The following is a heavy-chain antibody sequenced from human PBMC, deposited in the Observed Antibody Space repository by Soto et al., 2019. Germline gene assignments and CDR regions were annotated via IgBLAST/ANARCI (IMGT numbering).Heavy chain of an antibody. J-gene: IGHJ5*02. CDR1: GGSISSGGYY. Sequence: PSEILCLTCTVSGGSISSGGYYWSWIRQHPGKGLEWIGYIYYSGSTYYNPSLKSRVTISVDTSKNQFSLKLSSVTAADTAVYYCARDPSGTYYYDSSGYSHAPWGQGTLVTVSS. V-gene: IGHV4-31*03. CDR3: ARDPSGTYYYDSSGYSHAP. CDR2: IYYSGST. D-gene: IGHD3-22*01.